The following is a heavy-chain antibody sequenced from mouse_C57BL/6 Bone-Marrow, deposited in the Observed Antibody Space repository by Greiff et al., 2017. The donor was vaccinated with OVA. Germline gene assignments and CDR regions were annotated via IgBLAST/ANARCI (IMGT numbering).Heavy chain of an antibody. Sequence: EVMLVESGGGLVKPGGSLKLSCAASGFTFSSYTMSWVRQTPEKRLEWVATISGGGGNTYYPDSVKGRFTISRDNAKNTLYLQMSSLRSEDTALYYSARSGYDWFAYWGQGTLVTVSA. V-gene: IGHV5-9*01. CDR2: ISGGGGNT. CDR1: GFTFSSYT. CDR3: ARSGYDWFAY. D-gene: IGHD2-2*01. J-gene: IGHJ3*01.